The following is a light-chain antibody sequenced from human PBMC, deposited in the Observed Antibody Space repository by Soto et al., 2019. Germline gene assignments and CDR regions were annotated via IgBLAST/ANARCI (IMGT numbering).Light chain of an antibody. CDR3: QKTYSTLT. V-gene: IGKV1-39*01. J-gene: IGKJ4*01. Sequence: DIQMTQSPASLSASLGDRVTITCRSSQSINSYLNWFQHKPGQAPKLLIYGASSLHTGVPSRCSGSGSGTDFTLTISSLQPEDFATYYCQKTYSTLTFGGGTKVEIK. CDR2: GAS. CDR1: QSINSY.